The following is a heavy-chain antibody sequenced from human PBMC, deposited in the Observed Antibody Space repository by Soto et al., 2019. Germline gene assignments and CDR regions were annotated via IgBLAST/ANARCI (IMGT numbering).Heavy chain of an antibody. J-gene: IGHJ6*02. CDR2: TKSKTDGGTT. V-gene: IGHV3-15*01. CDR1: GYSFTNAW. CDR3: TTDEATGIAAGLGLRLYYYYGMDV. D-gene: IGHD6-13*01. Sequence: GESLKISCKGSGYSFTNAWMSWVRQAPGKGLEWVGRTKSKTDGGTTDYAAPVKGRFTISRDDSKNTLYLQMNSLKTEDTAVYYCTTDEATGIAAGLGLRLYYYYGMDVWGQGTTVTVSS.